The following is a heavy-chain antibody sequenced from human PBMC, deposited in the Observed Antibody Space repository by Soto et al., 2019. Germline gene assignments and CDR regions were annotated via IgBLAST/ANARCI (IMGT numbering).Heavy chain of an antibody. CDR1: GFTFSSYA. Sequence: GGSLRLSCAASGFTFSSYAMSWVRQAPGKGLEWVSAVSGSGGSTYYADSVKGRFTISRDNSKNTLYLQMNSLRAEDTAVYYCAKDYCSSTSCPIDYWGQGTLVTVSS. V-gene: IGHV3-23*01. D-gene: IGHD2-2*01. CDR3: AKDYCSSTSCPIDY. J-gene: IGHJ4*02. CDR2: VSGSGGST.